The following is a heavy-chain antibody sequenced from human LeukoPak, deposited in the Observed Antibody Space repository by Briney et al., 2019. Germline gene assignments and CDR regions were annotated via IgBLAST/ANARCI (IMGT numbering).Heavy chain of an antibody. Sequence: PPETLSLTCAVYGGSFSGYYWSWIRQPPGKGLEWIGEINHSGSTNYNPSLKSRVTISVDTSKNQFSLKLSSVTAADTAVYYCARGNHDGGNSEDWGQGTLVTVSS. CDR2: INHSGST. J-gene: IGHJ4*02. V-gene: IGHV4-34*01. CDR1: GGSFSGYY. D-gene: IGHD4-23*01. CDR3: ARGNHDGGNSED.